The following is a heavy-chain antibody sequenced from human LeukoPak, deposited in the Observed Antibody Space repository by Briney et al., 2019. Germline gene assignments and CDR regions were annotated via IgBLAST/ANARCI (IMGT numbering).Heavy chain of an antibody. CDR1: GYIFTASY. D-gene: IGHD2-15*01. CDR2: INPNIGGT. CDR3: ARGDCSGVSCYSVDS. V-gene: IGHV1-2*02. J-gene: IGHJ4*02. Sequence: ASVKVSCKASGYIFTASYIHWVRQAPRQGLEWMGWINPNIGGTSFAKNFQGRVTLTRDTSITTTYLELTGLRSDDTAVYFCARGDCSGVSCYSVDSWGQGTLDTVSS.